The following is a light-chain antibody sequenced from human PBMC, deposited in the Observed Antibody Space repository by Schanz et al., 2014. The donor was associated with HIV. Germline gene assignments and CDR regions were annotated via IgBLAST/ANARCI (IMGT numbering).Light chain of an antibody. CDR2: NTH. J-gene: IGLJ2*01. V-gene: IGLV1-44*01. CDR3: ASWDDSLSGGGVV. Sequence: QSVLTQPPSASGTPGQRVTISCSGSSSNIGSNTVNWYQQLPGTAPKLLIYNTHLRPSGVTDRFSGSKSGTSASLTISGLQSEDEADYYCASWDDSLSGGGVVFGGGTKLTVL. CDR1: SSNIGSNT.